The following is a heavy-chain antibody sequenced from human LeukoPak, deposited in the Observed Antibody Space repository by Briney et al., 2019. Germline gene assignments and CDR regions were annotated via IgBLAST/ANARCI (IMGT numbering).Heavy chain of an antibody. D-gene: IGHD3-3*01. CDR3: VNRGGVY. J-gene: IGHJ4*02. CDR1: GDSISSNY. CDR2: FYYSGGT. Sequence: SETLSLTCSVSGDSISSNYWTWIRQPPGKGLEWIGHFYYSGGTNYNPSLKSRVTISADTSKNQFSLRLTSVTAADTAVYYCVNRGGVYWGQGILVTVSS. V-gene: IGHV4-59*01.